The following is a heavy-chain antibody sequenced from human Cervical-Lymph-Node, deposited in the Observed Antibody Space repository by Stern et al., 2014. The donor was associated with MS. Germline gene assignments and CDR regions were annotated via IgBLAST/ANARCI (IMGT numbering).Heavy chain of an antibody. CDR2: IYPYDSHT. CDR3: ARHVQGFDY. J-gene: IGHJ4*02. CDR1: GYSFTIYY. V-gene: IGHV5-51*01. Sequence: EVQLVESGAEVKKPGESLKISCKLSGYSFTIYYIAWVRQMPGKGLEWMGVIYPYDSHTTYSRSSQGQVTISTDKSITTAYLQWSSLRASDTAMYYCARHVQGFDYWGQGTLVTVSS.